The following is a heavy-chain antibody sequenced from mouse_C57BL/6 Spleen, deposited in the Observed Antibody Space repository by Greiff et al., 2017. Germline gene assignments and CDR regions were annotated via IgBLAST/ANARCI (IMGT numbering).Heavy chain of an antibody. J-gene: IGHJ1*03. Sequence: DVKLVESEGGLVQPGSSMKLSCTASGFTFSDYYMAWVRQVPEKGLEWVANINYDGSSTYYLDSLKSRFIISRDNAKNILYLQMSSLKSEDTATYYCARDEGCLTGTYFDVWGTGTTVTVSS. D-gene: IGHD4-1*01. CDR1: GFTFSDYY. CDR3: ARDEGCLTGTYFDV. CDR2: INYDGSST. V-gene: IGHV5-16*01.